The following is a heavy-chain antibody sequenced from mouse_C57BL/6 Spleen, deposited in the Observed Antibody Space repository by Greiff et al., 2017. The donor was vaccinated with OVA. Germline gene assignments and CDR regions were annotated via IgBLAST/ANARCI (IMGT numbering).Heavy chain of an antibody. J-gene: IGHJ3*01. CDR1: GYAFSSSW. CDR2: IYPGDGDI. CDR3: ERDYGSSSFAY. Sequence: QVQLKQSGPELVKPGASVKISCKASGYAFSSSWMNWVKQRPGKGLEWIGRIYPGDGDINYNGKFKGKATLTADKSSSTAYMQLSSLTSEDSAVYFDERDYGSSSFAYWGQGTLVTVSA. D-gene: IGHD1-1*01. V-gene: IGHV1-82*01.